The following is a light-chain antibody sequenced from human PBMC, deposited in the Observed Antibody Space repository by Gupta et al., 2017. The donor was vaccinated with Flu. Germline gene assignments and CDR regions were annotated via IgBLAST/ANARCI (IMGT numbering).Light chain of an antibody. CDR2: EVS. V-gene: IGLV2-14*01. CDR3: SSYTSSSTWM. J-gene: IGLJ3*02. CDR1: SSDVGRYNY. Sequence: QSALPPPASVSGSPGPSITISCTGTSSDVGRYNYVSWYQQHPGKAPKLMIDEVSNRPSGVSNRFSGSKSGNTASLTISGLQAEDEADYYCSSYTSSSTWMFGGGTKLTVL.